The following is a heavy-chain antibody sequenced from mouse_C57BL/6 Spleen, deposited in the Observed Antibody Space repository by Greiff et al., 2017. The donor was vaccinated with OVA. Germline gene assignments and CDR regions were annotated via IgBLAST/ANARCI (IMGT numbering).Heavy chain of an antibody. CDR1: GYTFTSYW. CDR2: IHPNSGST. J-gene: IGHJ2*01. D-gene: IGHD1-1*01. Sequence: VQLQQPGAELVKPGASVKLSCKASGYTFTSYWMHWVKQRPGQGLEWIGMIHPNSGSTNYNEKFKSKATLTVDKSSSTAYMQLSSLTSEDSAVYYCARGDYYGSSSDYWGQGTTLTVSS. V-gene: IGHV1-64*01. CDR3: ARGDYYGSSSDY.